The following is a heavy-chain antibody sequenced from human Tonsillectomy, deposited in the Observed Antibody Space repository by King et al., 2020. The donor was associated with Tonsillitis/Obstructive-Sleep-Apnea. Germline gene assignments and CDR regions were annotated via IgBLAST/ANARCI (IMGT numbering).Heavy chain of an antibody. CDR2: IYTSGST. J-gene: IGHJ6*02. CDR1: GGSISSYY. Sequence: QLQESGPGLVKPSETLSLTCTVSGGSISSYYWSWIRQPAGKGLEWIGRIYTSGSTNYNPSLKSRVTMSVDTSKNQFPLKLSSVTAADTAVYYCARAGILTGYSGMRYYGMDVWGQGTTVTVSS. V-gene: IGHV4-4*07. CDR3: ARAGILTGYSGMRYYGMDV. D-gene: IGHD3-9*01.